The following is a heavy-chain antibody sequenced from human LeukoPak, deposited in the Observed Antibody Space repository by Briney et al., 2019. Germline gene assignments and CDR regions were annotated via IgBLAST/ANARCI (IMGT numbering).Heavy chain of an antibody. V-gene: IGHV3-9*01. D-gene: IGHD1-26*01. CDR1: GFTFDDYA. CDR2: ISWNSGSI. CDR3: ARDSGSYVYNWFDP. Sequence: GGSLRLSCAASGFTFDDYAMHWVRQAPGKGLEWVSGISWNSGSIGYADSVKGRFTISRDNAKNSLYLQMNSLSAEDTAVYYCARDSGSYVYNWFDPWGQGTLVTVSS. J-gene: IGHJ5*02.